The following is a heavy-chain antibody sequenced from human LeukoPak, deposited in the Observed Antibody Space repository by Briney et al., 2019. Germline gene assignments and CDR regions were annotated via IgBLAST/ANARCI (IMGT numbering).Heavy chain of an antibody. V-gene: IGHV1-8*01. CDR3: TRGSLSGSSRDY. CDR2: MNPNTGDT. D-gene: IGHD1-26*01. J-gene: IGHJ4*02. Sequence: ASVRVSCKASGYTFTGYDINWVRQATGQGLEWMGWMNPNTGDTGYAQEFQGRVTMTRNTSIDTAYMELSGLRSEDTAVYYCTRGSLSGSSRDYWGQGTLVTVS. CDR1: GYTFTGYD.